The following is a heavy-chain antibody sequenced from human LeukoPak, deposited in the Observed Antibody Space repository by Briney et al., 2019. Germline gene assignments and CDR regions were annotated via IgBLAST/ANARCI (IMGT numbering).Heavy chain of an antibody. J-gene: IGHJ4*02. CDR2: ISTDSGTL. CDR1: GFTFSAYH. CDR3: ATDRNSGKYYDY. D-gene: IGHD1-26*01. Sequence: GGSLRLSCASSGFTFSAYHMNWVRQAPGKGLEWISFISTDSGTLYYADSVKGRFTISRDNAKNTLYLQMNSLRAEDTAVYYCATDRNSGKYYDYWGQGTLVTVSS. V-gene: IGHV3-48*01.